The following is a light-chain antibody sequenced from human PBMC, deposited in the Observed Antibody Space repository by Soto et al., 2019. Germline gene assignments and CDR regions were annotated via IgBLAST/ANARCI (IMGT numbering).Light chain of an antibody. J-gene: IGKJ1*01. Sequence: DIQMTQSPSTLSASVGDRVTITCRASQRISSWLAWYQQKPGKAPKLLIYDASSLESGVPSRFSGSGSGTEFTLTISSLQPDDFATYYCQQYNSYSGTFGQGTTVEIK. CDR2: DAS. V-gene: IGKV1-5*01. CDR3: QQYNSYSGT. CDR1: QRISSW.